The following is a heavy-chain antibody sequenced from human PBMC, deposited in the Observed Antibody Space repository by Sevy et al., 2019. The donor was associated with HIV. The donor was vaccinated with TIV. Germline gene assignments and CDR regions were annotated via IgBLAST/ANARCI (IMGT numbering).Heavy chain of an antibody. CDR3: ARETYCSSTSCYDDYYYGMDV. CDR1: GFTFSSYS. CDR2: ISSSSSTI. V-gene: IGHV3-48*01. D-gene: IGHD2-2*01. J-gene: IGHJ6*02. Sequence: GGSLRLSCAASGFTFSSYSMNWVRQAPGKGLEWVSYISSSSSTIYYADSVKGRFTISRDNAKNSLYLQMNSLRAEDTAVDYCARETYCSSTSCYDDYYYGMDVWGQGTTVTVSS.